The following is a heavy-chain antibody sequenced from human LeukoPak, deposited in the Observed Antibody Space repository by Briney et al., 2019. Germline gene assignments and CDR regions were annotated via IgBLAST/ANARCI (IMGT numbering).Heavy chain of an antibody. CDR2: INHSGST. J-gene: IGHJ4*02. V-gene: IGHV4-34*01. Sequence: SETLSLTCAVYGGSFSGYYWSWIRQPPGKGLEWIGEINHSGSTNYNPSLKSRVTISVDTSKNQFSLKLSSVTAADTAVYYCARRTWIQLWLDYWGQGTLVTVSS. D-gene: IGHD5-18*01. CDR3: ARRTWIQLWLDY. CDR1: GGSFSGYY.